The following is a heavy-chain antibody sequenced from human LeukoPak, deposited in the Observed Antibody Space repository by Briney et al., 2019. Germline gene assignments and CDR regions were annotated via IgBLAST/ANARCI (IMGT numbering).Heavy chain of an antibody. CDR3: AKEGYCSGGSCYTGRNWFDP. J-gene: IGHJ5*02. CDR1: GFTFSSYA. D-gene: IGHD2-15*01. V-gene: IGHV3-23*01. CDR2: ISGSGGST. Sequence: GGSLRLSCAASGFTFSSYAMSWVRQAPGKGLEWVSAISGSGGSTYYADSVKGRFTIFRDNSKNTLYLQMNSLRAEDTAVYYCAKEGYCSGGSCYTGRNWFDPWGQGTLVTVSS.